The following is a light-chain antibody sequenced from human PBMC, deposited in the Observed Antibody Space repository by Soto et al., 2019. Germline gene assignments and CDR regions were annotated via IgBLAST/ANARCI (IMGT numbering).Light chain of an antibody. V-gene: IGKV2-28*01. CDR1: HSLLHSNGYNY. J-gene: IGKJ2*01. CDR3: MQAIQPPRT. CDR2: SAS. Sequence: DIVMTQSPLSLPVTPGEPASISCRSSHSLLHSNGYNYLDWYLQKPGQSPQLLIHSASNRASGVPDRFRGSGSGTDFTLKISRVEAEDVGVYYCMQAIQPPRTFGQGTKLEIK.